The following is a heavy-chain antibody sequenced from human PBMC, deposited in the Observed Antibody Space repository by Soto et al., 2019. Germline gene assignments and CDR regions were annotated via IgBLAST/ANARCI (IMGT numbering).Heavy chain of an antibody. CDR1: GYTFTSYY. V-gene: IGHV1-46*01. CDR3: ARRGPWLVPEMGGVDYYGMDV. CDR2: INPSGGST. D-gene: IGHD6-19*01. Sequence: ASVKVSCKASGYTFTSYYMHWVRQAPGQGLEWMGIINPSGGSTSYAQKFQGRVTMTRDTSTSTVYMELSSLRSEDTAVDYCARRGPWLVPEMGGVDYYGMDVWGQGTTVTAP. J-gene: IGHJ6*02.